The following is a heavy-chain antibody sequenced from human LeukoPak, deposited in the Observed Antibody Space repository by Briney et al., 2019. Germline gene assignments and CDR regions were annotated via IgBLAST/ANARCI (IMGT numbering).Heavy chain of an antibody. V-gene: IGHV1-2*02. D-gene: IGHD2-15*01. Sequence: XRQAXXQGLXXXXXXNPNSGGTNYAQKFQGRVTMTRDTSISTAYMELSRLRSDDTAVYYCARDTLRLSGGSRFGCWGYWGQGTLVTVSS. CDR3: ARDTLRLSGGSRFGCWGY. J-gene: IGHJ4*02. CDR2: XNPNSGGT.